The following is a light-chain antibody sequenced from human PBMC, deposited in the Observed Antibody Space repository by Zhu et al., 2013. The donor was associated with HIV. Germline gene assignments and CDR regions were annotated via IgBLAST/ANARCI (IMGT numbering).Light chain of an antibody. V-gene: IGKV3-11*01. CDR3: QQRSDLPLT. Sequence: EIVLTQSPGTLSLSPGERATLSCRASQSVGNYLAWYQHKRGQAPRLLIYDAFKRAADIPVRFSASGSGTDFTLTISRLETEDFAVYYCQQRSDLPLTFGGGTKVDIK. CDR2: DAF. CDR1: QSVGNY. J-gene: IGKJ4*01.